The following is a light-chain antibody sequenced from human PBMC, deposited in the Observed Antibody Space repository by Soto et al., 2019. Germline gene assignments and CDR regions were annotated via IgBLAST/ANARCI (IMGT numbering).Light chain of an antibody. V-gene: IGLV1-44*01. J-gene: IGLJ1*01. CDR1: SSSIGANR. CDR2: GDD. Sequence: QSVLTQPPSASGTPGQRVTISCSGSSSSIGANRVSLYQQVPRTAPKLLIYGDDRRPSGVPDRFSGSKSGTSASLAISGLQSEDEADYYCASWDDSLDVFVFGTGTKVTVL. CDR3: ASWDDSLDVFV.